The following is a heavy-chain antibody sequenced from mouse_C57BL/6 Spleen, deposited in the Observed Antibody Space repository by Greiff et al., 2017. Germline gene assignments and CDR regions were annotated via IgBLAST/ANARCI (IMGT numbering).Heavy chain of an antibody. Sequence: EVQRVESGGGLVKPGGSLKLSCAASGFTFSSYAMSWVRQTPEKRLEWVATISDGGSYTYYPDNVKGRFTISRDNAKNNLYLQMSHLKSEDTAMYYCARGELSWFAYWGQGTLVTVSA. D-gene: IGHD1-3*01. V-gene: IGHV5-4*01. J-gene: IGHJ3*01. CDR2: ISDGGSYT. CDR1: GFTFSSYA. CDR3: ARGELSWFAY.